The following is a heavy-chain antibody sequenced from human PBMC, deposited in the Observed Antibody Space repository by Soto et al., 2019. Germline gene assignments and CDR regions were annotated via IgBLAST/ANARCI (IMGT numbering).Heavy chain of an antibody. V-gene: IGHV3-48*02. J-gene: IGHJ5*02. CDR1: GFTFATDG. CDR3: AKTGGSGTNNWFDP. D-gene: IGHD3-10*01. Sequence: EVQLVESGGGLVQPGGSLRLSCAASGFTFATDGMNWVRQAPGNGLEWISYIDGSSSLIYYADSVKGRFTISRDNAQNSLYLQMNSLRDEDTAVYYCAKTGGSGTNNWFDPWGQGTLVTVSS. CDR2: IDGSSSLI.